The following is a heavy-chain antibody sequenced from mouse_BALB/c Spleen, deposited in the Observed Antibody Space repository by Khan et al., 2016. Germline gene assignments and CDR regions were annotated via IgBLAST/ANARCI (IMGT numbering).Heavy chain of an antibody. V-gene: IGHV5-6*01. D-gene: IGHD2-4*01. J-gene: IGHJ2*01. CDR1: GFTFSSYG. CDR3: ARQHEYDDVDD. Sequence: EVELVESGGDLVKPGGSLKLSCAASGFTFSSYGMSWVRQTPDKRLEWVATISSGGSYTYYPDSVKGRFTISRDNAKNTLYLQMSSLKSEDTAMYDCARQHEYDDVDDWGQGTTLTVSS. CDR2: ISSGGSYT.